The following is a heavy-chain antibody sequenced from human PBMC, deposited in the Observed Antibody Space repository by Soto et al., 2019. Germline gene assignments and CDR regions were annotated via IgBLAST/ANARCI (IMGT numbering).Heavy chain of an antibody. Sequence: QVQLVESGGGVVQPGRSLRLSCAASGFTFSSYAMHWVRQAPGKGLEWVAVISYDGSNKYYADSVKGRFTISRDNSKNTLYLQMNSLRAEDTAVYYCARDGAGRYYYYGMDGWGQGTRVTVSS. J-gene: IGHJ6*02. CDR1: GFTFSSYA. CDR2: ISYDGSNK. CDR3: ARDGAGRYYYYGMDG. V-gene: IGHV3-30-3*01.